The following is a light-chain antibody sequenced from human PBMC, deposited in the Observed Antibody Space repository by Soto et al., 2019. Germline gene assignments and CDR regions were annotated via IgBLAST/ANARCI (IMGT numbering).Light chain of an antibody. CDR1: QSVSSN. J-gene: IGKJ1*01. V-gene: IGKV3-15*01. Sequence: IVMTQSPATLSVSPGERATLSCRASQSVSSNFAWYQQKPGQAPRLLIYGASTRASDIPVRFSGSGSGTEFTLTISSLQSEDFSVYYCQQYNSGPRTFGQGTKVEIK. CDR3: QQYNSGPRT. CDR2: GAS.